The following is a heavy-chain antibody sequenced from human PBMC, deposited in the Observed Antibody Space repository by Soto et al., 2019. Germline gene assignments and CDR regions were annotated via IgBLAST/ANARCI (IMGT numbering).Heavy chain of an antibody. J-gene: IGHJ4*02. CDR2: IIPIFGTA. CDR3: ARDHYYDSSGYYNY. V-gene: IGHV1-69*13. CDR1: GGTFSSYA. Sequence: SVKVSCKASGGTFSSYAISWVRQAPGQGLEWMGGIIPIFGTANYAQKFQGRVTITADESTSTAYMELSSLRSEDTAVYYCARDHYYDSSGYYNYWGQGTLVTVSS. D-gene: IGHD3-22*01.